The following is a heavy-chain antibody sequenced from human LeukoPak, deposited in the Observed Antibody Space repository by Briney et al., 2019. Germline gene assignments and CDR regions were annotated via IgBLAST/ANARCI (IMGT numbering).Heavy chain of an antibody. V-gene: IGHV3-21*01. CDR1: GFTFSSYS. CDR2: ISSSSSYI. J-gene: IGHJ4*02. D-gene: IGHD5-18*01. Sequence: GGSLRLSCAASGFTFSSYSMNWVRQAPGKGLEWVSSISSSSSYIYYADSVKGRFTISRDNAKNSLYLQMNSLRAEDTAVYYCARDSIDSYSYAFDYWGQGTLVTVSS. CDR3: ARDSIDSYSYAFDY.